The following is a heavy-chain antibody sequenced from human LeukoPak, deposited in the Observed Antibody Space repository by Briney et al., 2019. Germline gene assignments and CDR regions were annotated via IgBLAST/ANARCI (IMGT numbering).Heavy chain of an antibody. Sequence: GGSLRLSCAASGFTFSSYSMNWVRQAPGKGLEGVSSISSSSSYIYYADSVKGRFTISRDNAKNSLYLQMNSLRAEDTAVYYCARTMACSGGSCYYYGMDVWGQGTTVTVSS. D-gene: IGHD2-15*01. J-gene: IGHJ6*02. CDR2: ISSSSSYI. CDR3: ARTMACSGGSCYYYGMDV. V-gene: IGHV3-21*01. CDR1: GFTFSSYS.